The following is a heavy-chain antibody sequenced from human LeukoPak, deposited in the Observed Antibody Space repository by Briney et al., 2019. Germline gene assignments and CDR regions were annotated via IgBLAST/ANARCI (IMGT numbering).Heavy chain of an antibody. D-gene: IGHD6-13*01. CDR3: ARAYSSSWLPNFDY. CDR2: INPNSGGT. CDR1: GYTFIGYY. V-gene: IGHV1-2*06. Sequence: ASVKVSCKASGYTFIGYYMQWKRQAPGQGLEWMGRINPNSGGTNYAQKFQGRVTMTRDTSISTAYMELSRLRSDDTAVYYCARAYSSSWLPNFDYWGQGTLVTVSS. J-gene: IGHJ4*02.